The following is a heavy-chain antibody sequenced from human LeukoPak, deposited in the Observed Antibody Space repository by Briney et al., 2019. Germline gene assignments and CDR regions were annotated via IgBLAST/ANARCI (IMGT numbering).Heavy chain of an antibody. CDR1: GYSISSEDY. CDR2: FYHRGS. CDR3: ARAAAPTYFFDY. Sequence: SDTLSLTCTVSGYSISSEDYWGWIRQTPGKGLEWIGSFYHRGSYYNPSLKSRITILLDMSKNQFSLKLSSVTAADTAVFYCARAAAPTYFFDYWGQGTLVTVSS. J-gene: IGHJ4*02. V-gene: IGHV4-38-2*02. D-gene: IGHD6-13*01.